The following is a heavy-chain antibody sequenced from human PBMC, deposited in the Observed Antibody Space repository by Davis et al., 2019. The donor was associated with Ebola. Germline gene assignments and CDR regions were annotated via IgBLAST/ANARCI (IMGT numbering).Heavy chain of an antibody. D-gene: IGHD2-21*02. CDR2: ISGTGITT. CDR3: AKESASCGGDCYSLSDS. CDR1: GFTFSSFA. V-gene: IGHV3-23*01. J-gene: IGHJ4*02. Sequence: GGSLRLSCAASGFTFSSFAMRWVRQPPGKGLQWVSAISGTGITTYYADSVKGRFTISRDNSKNTLYLQMNSLRAEDTAVYYCAKESASCGGDCYSLSDSWGQGTLVTVSS.